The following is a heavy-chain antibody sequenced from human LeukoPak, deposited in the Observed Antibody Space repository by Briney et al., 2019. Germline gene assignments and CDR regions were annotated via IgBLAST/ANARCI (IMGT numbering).Heavy chain of an antibody. CDR2: VSTRAGTT. CDR3: AKDGGGEEPWFGEPMDFDF. J-gene: IGHJ4*02. V-gene: IGHV3-23*01. Sequence: GGSLRLSCAASGFTFRSYAVSWVRQAPGKGPEWVSTVSTRAGTTYYADSVKGRFPISRDNSKNTLYLQMNSLRAEDTAVYYCAKDGGGEEPWFGEPMDFDFWGPGTLVTVSS. D-gene: IGHD3-10*01. CDR1: GFTFRSYA.